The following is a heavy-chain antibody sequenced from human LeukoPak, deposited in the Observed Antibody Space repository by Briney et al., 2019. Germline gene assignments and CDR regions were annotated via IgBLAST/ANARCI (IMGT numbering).Heavy chain of an antibody. CDR2: IYHSGST. V-gene: IGHV4-4*02. CDR1: GGSISSSNW. D-gene: IGHD6-13*01. CDR3: ARCLTGYSSSWYGGWFDP. Sequence: PSGTLSLTCAVSGGSISSSNWWSWVRQPPGKGLEWIGEIYHSGSTNYNPSLKSRVTISVDKSKNQFSLKLSSVTAADTAVYYCARCLTGYSSSWYGGWFDPWGQGTLVTASS. J-gene: IGHJ5*02.